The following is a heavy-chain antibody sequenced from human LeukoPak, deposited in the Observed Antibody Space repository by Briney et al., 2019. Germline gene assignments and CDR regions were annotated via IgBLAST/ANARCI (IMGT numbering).Heavy chain of an antibody. CDR1: GFTFSSYS. V-gene: IGHV3-48*02. CDR3: ARGKSGWYFSVDY. CDR2: ISSSSSTI. Sequence: PGGSLRLSCAASGFTFSSYSMNWVRQAPGKGLEWVSYISSSSSTIYYADSVKGRFTISRDDAKNSLYLQMNSLRDEDTAVYYCARGKSGWYFSVDYWGQGTLVTVSS. D-gene: IGHD6-19*01. J-gene: IGHJ4*02.